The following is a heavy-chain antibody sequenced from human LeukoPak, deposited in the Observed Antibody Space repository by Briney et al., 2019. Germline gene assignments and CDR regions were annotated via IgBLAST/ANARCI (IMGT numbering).Heavy chain of an antibody. CDR2: INHSGST. J-gene: IGHJ4*02. CDR1: GGSFSGYY. V-gene: IGHV4-34*01. D-gene: IGHD3-10*01. CDR3: AGGGNVLLWFVKGNYFDY. Sequence: PSETLSLTCAVYGGSFSGYYWSWIRQPPGKGLEWIGEINHSGSTNYNPSLKSRVTISVDTSKNQFSLKLSSVTAADTAVYYCAGGGNVLLWFVKGNYFDYWGQGTLVTVSS.